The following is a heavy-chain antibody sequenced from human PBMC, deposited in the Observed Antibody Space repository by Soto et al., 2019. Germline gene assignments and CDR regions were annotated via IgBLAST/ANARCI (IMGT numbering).Heavy chain of an antibody. V-gene: IGHV3-21*01. CDR2: ITTDGTSI. J-gene: IGHJ3*02. Sequence: PGGSLRLSCAASGFPFNSYTMTWVRQAPGMGLEWVSSITTDGTSIYYADSVKGRFTISRDNSKNSLYLQMGSLRAEDTAVYYCARDGPEKAFDIWGQGTMVTVSS. CDR1: GFPFNSYT. CDR3: ARDGPEKAFDI.